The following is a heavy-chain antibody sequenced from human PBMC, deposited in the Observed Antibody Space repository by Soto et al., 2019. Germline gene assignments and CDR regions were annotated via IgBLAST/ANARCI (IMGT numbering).Heavy chain of an antibody. D-gene: IGHD3-22*01. CDR1: GFTVSSNY. V-gene: IGHV3-53*01. CDR3: ARLDDSSGYPPFDY. Sequence: GGSLRLSCAASGFTVSSNYMSWVRQAPGKGLEWVSDIYSGGSTYYADAVKDRFTISRDKSKNTLYLQMNSLRAEDKDVYYCARLDDSSGYPPFDYWGQGTLVTVSS. J-gene: IGHJ4*02. CDR2: IYSGGST.